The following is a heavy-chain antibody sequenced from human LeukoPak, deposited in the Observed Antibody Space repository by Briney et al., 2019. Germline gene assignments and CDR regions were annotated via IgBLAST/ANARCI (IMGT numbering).Heavy chain of an antibody. D-gene: IGHD2-2*01. V-gene: IGHV3-21*01. CDR1: GFTFSSYS. J-gene: IGHJ4*02. CDR2: ISSSSSYI. Sequence: GGSLRLSCAASGFTFSSYSMNWVRQAPGKGLEWVSSISSSSSYIYYADSVKGRFTISRDNAKNSLYLQMNSLRAEDTAVYYCARDEEYQLLGPLIDYWGQGTLVTVSS. CDR3: ARDEEYQLLGPLIDY.